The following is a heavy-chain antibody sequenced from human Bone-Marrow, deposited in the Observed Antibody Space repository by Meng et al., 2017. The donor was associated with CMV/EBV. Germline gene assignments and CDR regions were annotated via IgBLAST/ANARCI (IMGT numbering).Heavy chain of an antibody. D-gene: IGHD3-3*01. Sequence: GGSLRLSCAASGFTVSSNYMSWVRQAPGKGLEWVSVIYSGGSTYYADSVKGRFTISRDNSKNTLYLQMNSLRAEDTAVYYCARGWEYYDFWSGYYTPPQMLFDIWGQGTMVTVSS. J-gene: IGHJ3*02. V-gene: IGHV3-66*02. CDR1: GFTVSSNY. CDR3: ARGWEYYDFWSGYYTPPQMLFDI. CDR2: IYSGGST.